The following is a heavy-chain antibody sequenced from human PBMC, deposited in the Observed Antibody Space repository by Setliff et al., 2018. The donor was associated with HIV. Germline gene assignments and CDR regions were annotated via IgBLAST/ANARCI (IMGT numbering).Heavy chain of an antibody. V-gene: IGHV1-69*10. J-gene: IGHJ4*02. Sequence: SVKVSCKASGGTSNTYAINWVRQAPGQGLEWMGQVITILDITSYAQKFQGRVTITADKSTSTAYMELSSLRSEDTAVYYCARDRGYYYDSSGYYYLNYWGQGTLVTVSS. CDR2: VITILDIT. CDR1: GGTSNTYA. CDR3: ARDRGYYYDSSGYYYLNY. D-gene: IGHD3-22*01.